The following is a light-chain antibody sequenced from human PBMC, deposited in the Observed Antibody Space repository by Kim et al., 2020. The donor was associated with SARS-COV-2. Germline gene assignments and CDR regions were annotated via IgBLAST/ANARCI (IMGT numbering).Light chain of an antibody. J-gene: IGLJ1*01. V-gene: IGLV3-1*01. CDR3: QAWDSSIYV. CDR2: RDN. Sequence: VSPGQTASITCSGDKLGDNYASWYQQKPGQSPVVVIFRDNRRPSGFPERFSGSNSGNTATLTISGTQAMDEADYYCQAWDSSIYVFGTGTKVTVL. CDR1: KLGDNY.